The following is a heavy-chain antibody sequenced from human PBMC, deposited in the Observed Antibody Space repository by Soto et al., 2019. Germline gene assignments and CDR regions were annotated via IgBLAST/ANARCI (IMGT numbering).Heavy chain of an antibody. V-gene: IGHV2-5*01. CDR1: GFSLSTSGVG. J-gene: IGHJ4*02. CDR2: IYWNDDK. Sequence: GSGPTLVNPTQTLTLTCTFSGFSLSTSGVGVGWIRQPPGKALEWLALIYWNDDKRYSPSLKSRLTITKDTSKNQVVLTMTNMDPVDTATYYYAHLFYYDFWSGYYLAFDYWGQGTLVTVSS. D-gene: IGHD3-3*01. CDR3: AHLFYYDFWSGYYLAFDY.